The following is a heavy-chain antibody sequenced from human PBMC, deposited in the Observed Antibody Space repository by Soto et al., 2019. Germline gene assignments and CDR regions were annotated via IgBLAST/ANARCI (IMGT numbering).Heavy chain of an antibody. CDR3: ARGLSKKVPAARDYGMDV. CDR1: GGSFSGYY. Sequence: SETLSLTCAVYGGSFSGYYWSWIRQPPGKGLEWIGEINHSGSTNYNPSLKSRVTISVDTSKNQFSLKLSSVTAADTAVYYCARGLSKKVPAARDYGMDVWGQGTTVTVSS. J-gene: IGHJ6*02. V-gene: IGHV4-34*01. CDR2: INHSGST. D-gene: IGHD2-2*01.